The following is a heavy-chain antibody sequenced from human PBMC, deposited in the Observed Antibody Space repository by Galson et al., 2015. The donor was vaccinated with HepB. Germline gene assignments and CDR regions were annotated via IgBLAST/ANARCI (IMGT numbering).Heavy chain of an antibody. CDR1: GYTFTSYY. Sequence: SVKVSCKASGYTFTSYYMHWVRQAPGQGLEWMGIINPSGGSTSYAQKFQGRVTMTRDTSTSTVYMELSSLRSEDTAVYYCARDQARAVGPDYYFDYWGQGTLVTVSS. CDR3: ARDQARAVGPDYYFDY. J-gene: IGHJ4*02. CDR2: INPSGGST. V-gene: IGHV1-46*01. D-gene: IGHD6-19*01.